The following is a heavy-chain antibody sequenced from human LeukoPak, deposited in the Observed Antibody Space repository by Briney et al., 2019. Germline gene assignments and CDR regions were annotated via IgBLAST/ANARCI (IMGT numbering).Heavy chain of an antibody. D-gene: IGHD3-22*01. Sequence: ETLSLTCTVPGGSISSYYWSRIRQPPGKGLEWIGYIYYSGSTNYNPSLKSRVTISVDTSKNQFSLKLSSVTAADTAVYYCASSPTYYYDSSGYALDYWGQGTLVTVSS. CDR1: GGSISSYY. J-gene: IGHJ4*02. V-gene: IGHV4-59*01. CDR2: IYYSGST. CDR3: ASSPTYYYDSSGYALDY.